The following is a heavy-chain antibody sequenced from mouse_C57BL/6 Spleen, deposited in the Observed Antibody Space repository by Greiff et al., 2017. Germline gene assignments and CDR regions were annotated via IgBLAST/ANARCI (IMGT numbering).Heavy chain of an antibody. J-gene: IGHJ2*01. D-gene: IGHD1-1*01. CDR1: GFTFSSYT. V-gene: IGHV5-9*01. CDR2: LSGCDGNT. Sequence: EVKLVESGGGLVKPGGSLKLSCAASGFTFSSYTMSWVRQTPEKRLEWVATLSGCDGNTYYPDSVKGRFTISRDNAKNTLYLQMSSLRSEDTALYYCARHDYYGSSYFDYWGQGTTLTVSS. CDR3: ARHDYYGSSYFDY.